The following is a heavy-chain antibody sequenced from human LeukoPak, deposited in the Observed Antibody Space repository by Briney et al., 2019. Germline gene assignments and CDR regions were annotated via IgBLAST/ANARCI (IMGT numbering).Heavy chain of an antibody. V-gene: IGHV4-59*01. J-gene: IGHJ6*03. D-gene: IGHD3-3*01. CDR2: IYYSGST. Sequence: SETLSLTCTVSGGSISNYYWSWIRQPPGKGLEWIGCIYYSGSTSYNPSLKSRVTISVDTSKNQFSLKLSFVTAADTAVYYCARSTLTIFGVDYMDVWGKGTTVTVSS. CDR1: GGSISNYY. CDR3: ARSTLTIFGVDYMDV.